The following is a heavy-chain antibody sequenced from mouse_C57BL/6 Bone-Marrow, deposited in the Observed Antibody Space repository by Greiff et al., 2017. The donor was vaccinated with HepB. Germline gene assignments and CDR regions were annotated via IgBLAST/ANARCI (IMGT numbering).Heavy chain of an antibody. CDR2: IDPSDSYT. V-gene: IGHV1-50*01. CDR3: ARGYHGFDY. CDR1: GYTFTSYW. J-gene: IGHJ2*01. Sequence: QVQLQQSGAELVKPGASVKLSCKASGYTFTSYWMQWVKQRPGQGLEWIGEIDPSDSYTNYNQKFKGKATLTVDTSSSTAYMQLSSLTSEDSAVYYCARGYHGFDYWGQGTTLTVSS. D-gene: IGHD5-1-1*01.